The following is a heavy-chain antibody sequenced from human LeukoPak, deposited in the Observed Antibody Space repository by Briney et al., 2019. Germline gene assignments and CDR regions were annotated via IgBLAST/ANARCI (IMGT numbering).Heavy chain of an antibody. J-gene: IGHJ4*02. CDR1: GGSISSDGYY. V-gene: IGHV4-61*08. D-gene: IGHD1-26*01. CDR3: ARDSGSYSNRPFDY. CDR2: IYYSGST. Sequence: SETLSPTCTVSGGSISSDGYYWSWIRQTPGKGLEWIGYIYYSGSTNYNPSLKSRVTISVDTSKNQFSLKLSSVTAADTAVYYCARDSGSYSNRPFDYWGQGTLVTVSS.